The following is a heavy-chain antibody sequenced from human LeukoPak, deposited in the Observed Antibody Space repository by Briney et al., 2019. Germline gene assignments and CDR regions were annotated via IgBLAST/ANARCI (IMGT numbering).Heavy chain of an antibody. CDR1: GDSISTSSYY. D-gene: IGHD3-16*01. CDR3: ARVKDPGGYYYYYYMDV. Sequence: SETLSLTCSVSGDSISTSSYYWGWIRQPPGKGLEWIGNIFYSGSTYYSPSLKSRVTISLDTSRNQFSLKLNSVTAADTAMYYCARVKDPGGYYYYYYMDVWGKGTTVTVSS. J-gene: IGHJ6*03. CDR2: IFYSGST. V-gene: IGHV4-39*07.